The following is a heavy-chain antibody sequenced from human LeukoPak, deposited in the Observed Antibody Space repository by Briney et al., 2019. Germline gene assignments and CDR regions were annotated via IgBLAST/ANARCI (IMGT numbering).Heavy chain of an antibody. CDR3: ARDPHYYDSSGYRVMDAFDI. CDR2: IYYSGST. V-gene: IGHV4-39*07. CDR1: GGSISSSSYY. Sequence: PSETLPLTCTVSGGSISSSSYYWGWIRQPPGKGLEWIGSIYYSGSTYYNPSLKSRVTISVDTSKNQFSLKLSSVTAADTAVYYCARDPHYYDSSGYRVMDAFDIWGQGTMVTVSS. D-gene: IGHD3-22*01. J-gene: IGHJ3*02.